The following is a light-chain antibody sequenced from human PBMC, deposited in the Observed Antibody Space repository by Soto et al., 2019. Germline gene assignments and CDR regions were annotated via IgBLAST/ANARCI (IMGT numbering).Light chain of an antibody. CDR2: LNSDGSH. CDR1: SGHSSDA. J-gene: IGLJ2*01. Sequence: QSVLTQSPSASASLGASVKLTCTLSSGHSSDAIAWHQQQPEKGPRYLMKLNSDGSHSKGDGIPDRFSGSSSGAERYLTISSIQSEDEADYYCQTWGTGIVVFGGGTKLTGL. CDR3: QTWGTGIVV. V-gene: IGLV4-69*01.